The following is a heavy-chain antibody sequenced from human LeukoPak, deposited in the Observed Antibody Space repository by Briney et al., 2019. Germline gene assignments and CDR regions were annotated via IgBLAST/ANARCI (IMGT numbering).Heavy chain of an antibody. J-gene: IGHJ4*02. CDR3: AIRRRIAAAGTPPNDY. V-gene: IGHV1-18*01. Sequence: ASVKVSCKASCYTFTSDGISWVRQAPGQGLEWMGWISAYNGNTNYAQKFQGRVTITADESTSTAYMELSSLRSEDTAVYYCAIRRRIAAAGTPPNDYWGQGTLVTVSS. CDR1: CYTFTSDG. D-gene: IGHD6-13*01. CDR2: ISAYNGNT.